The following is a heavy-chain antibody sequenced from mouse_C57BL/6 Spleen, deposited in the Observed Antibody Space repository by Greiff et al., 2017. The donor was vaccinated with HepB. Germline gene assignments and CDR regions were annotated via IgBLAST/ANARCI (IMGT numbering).Heavy chain of an antibody. J-gene: IGHJ4*01. V-gene: IGHV5-16*01. CDR3: ARDKGYGVMDY. CDR2: INYDGSST. CDR1: GFTFSDYY. D-gene: IGHD1-2*01. Sequence: EVKLMESEGGLVQPGSSMKLSCTASGFTFSDYYMAWVRQVPEKGLEWVANINYDGSSTYYLDSLKSRFIISRDNAKNILYLQMSSLKSEDTATYYCARDKGYGVMDYWGQGTSVTVSS.